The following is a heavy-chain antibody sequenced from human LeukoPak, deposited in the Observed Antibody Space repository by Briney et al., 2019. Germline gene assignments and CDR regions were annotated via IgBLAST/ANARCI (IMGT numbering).Heavy chain of an antibody. CDR1: GFSFSSRGGG. CDR3: PRRTPHYVSSGYCLY. J-gene: IGHJ4*02. V-gene: IGHV2-5*01. CDR2: IHWSDDK. D-gene: IGHD3-22*01. Sequence: SGPRLVNPTQTLTLSFTFSGFSFSSRGGGVGWIRQPSVKALEWLALIHWSDDKRYNPSLKSRLTITKDPSKYQVVLTMTNRDRVDTATYYRPRRTPHYVSSGYCLYCGEGTLVTVSS.